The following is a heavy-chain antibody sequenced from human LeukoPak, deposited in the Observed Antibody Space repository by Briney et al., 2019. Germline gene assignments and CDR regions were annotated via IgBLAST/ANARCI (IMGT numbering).Heavy chain of an antibody. CDR3: ARVWHSSSSLEDY. CDR1: GYTFTGYY. J-gene: IGHJ4*02. V-gene: IGHV1-2*04. Sequence: ASVKVSCKASGYTFTGYYMHWVRQAPGQGLEWMGWINPNSGGTNYAQKFQGWVTMTRDTSISTAYMELSRLRSDDTAVYYCARVWHSSSSLEDYWGQGTLVTVSS. CDR2: INPNSGGT. D-gene: IGHD6-6*01.